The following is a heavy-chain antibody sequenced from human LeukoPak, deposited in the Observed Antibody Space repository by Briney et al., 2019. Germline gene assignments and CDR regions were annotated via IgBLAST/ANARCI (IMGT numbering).Heavy chain of an antibody. J-gene: IGHJ4*02. CDR1: GFTFKTYS. Sequence: GGSLRLSCAASGFTFKTYSMNWVRQAPGKGLEWVSYISSSSSTIYYADSVKGRFTISRDNAKNSLYLQMNSLRAEDTAVYYCARDLGDNYDFWSGSFWGQGILVTVSS. D-gene: IGHD3-3*01. V-gene: IGHV3-48*01. CDR3: ARDLGDNYDFWSGSF. CDR2: ISSSSSTI.